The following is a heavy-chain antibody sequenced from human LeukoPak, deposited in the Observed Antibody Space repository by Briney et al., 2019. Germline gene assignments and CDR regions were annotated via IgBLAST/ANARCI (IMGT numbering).Heavy chain of an antibody. CDR2: INWNGGST. CDR3: ARGIRGYSYGYGFDY. J-gene: IGHJ4*02. CDR1: GFSFSYYS. V-gene: IGHV3-20*04. D-gene: IGHD5-18*01. Sequence: GGSLRLSCAASGFSFSYYSMTWVRKAPGKGLEWVSGINWNGGSTGYADSVKGRFTISRDNAKNSLYLQMNSLRAEDTALYYCARGIRGYSYGYGFDYWGQGTLVTVSS.